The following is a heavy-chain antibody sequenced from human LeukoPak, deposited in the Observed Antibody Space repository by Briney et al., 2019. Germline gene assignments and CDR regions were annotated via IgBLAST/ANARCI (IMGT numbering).Heavy chain of an antibody. CDR2: IDPEDGET. CDR1: GYTFIDYN. CDR3: AREYYGDPADY. J-gene: IGHJ4*02. D-gene: IGHD4-17*01. Sequence: ASVKISCKVSGYTFIDYNMHWVKQAPGKGLAWMGLIDPEDGETIYAERIQDRVTFTADTSTDTVYIEMRRLTSDDTAVYYCAREYYGDPADYWGQGTLVTISS. V-gene: IGHV1-69-2*01.